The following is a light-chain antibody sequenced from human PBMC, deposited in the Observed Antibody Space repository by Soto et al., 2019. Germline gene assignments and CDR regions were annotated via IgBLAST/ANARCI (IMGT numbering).Light chain of an antibody. CDR1: SSNIGAGYD. J-gene: IGLJ2*01. V-gene: IGLV1-40*01. CDR3: QSYDSSLSGVV. Sequence: QSALTQPPSVSGAPGQRVTMSCTGSSSNIGAGYDIHWYQQLPGTAPKLLIYGNINRPSGVPDRFSGSKSGTSASLAITGLRAEDEADYYCQSYDSSLSGVVFGGGTKLTVL. CDR2: GNI.